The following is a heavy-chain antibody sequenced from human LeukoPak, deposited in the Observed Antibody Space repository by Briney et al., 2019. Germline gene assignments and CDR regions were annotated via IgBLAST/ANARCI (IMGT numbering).Heavy chain of an antibody. J-gene: IGHJ4*02. CDR2: IKQDGSEK. D-gene: IGHD2-15*01. V-gene: IGHV3-7*03. CDR1: GFTYSSYW. CDR3: ERAPYCTGGSCRFDY. Sequence: GGSLRLSCAVSGFTYSSYWMSWVRQAPGKGLEWVANIKQDGSEKYYVDSVKGRFTISRDNAKNSLYLQMNSLRAEDTAVYYCERAPYCTGGSCRFDYWSQGTLVTVSS.